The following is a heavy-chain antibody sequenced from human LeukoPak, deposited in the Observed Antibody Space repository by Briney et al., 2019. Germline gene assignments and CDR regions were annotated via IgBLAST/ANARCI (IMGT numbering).Heavy chain of an antibody. CDR3: ARDSVYSGSSLDY. V-gene: IGHV4-34*01. CDR1: GGSFSGYY. CDR2: INHSGST. J-gene: IGHJ4*02. D-gene: IGHD1-26*01. Sequence: SETLSLTCAVYGGSFSGYYWSWIRQPPGKGLEWIGEINHSGSTNYNPSLKSQVTISVDTSKNQFSLKLSSVTAADTAVYYCARDSVYSGSSLDYWGQGALVTVSS.